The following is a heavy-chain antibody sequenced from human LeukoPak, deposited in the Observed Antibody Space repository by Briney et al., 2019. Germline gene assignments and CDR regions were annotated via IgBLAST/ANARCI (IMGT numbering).Heavy chain of an antibody. J-gene: IGHJ4*02. V-gene: IGHV3-30*18. CDR2: ISYDGSNK. D-gene: IGHD5-18*01. CDR1: GFTFSSYG. CDR3: AKDLNTYRYSYFDY. Sequence: GGSLRLSCAACGFTFSSYGMHGVRQARGKGVEGVAVISYDGSNKYYADSEKGRFTISRDNDKNTLYLQKKSQRAEDTAVYYCAKDLNTYRYSYFDYWGQGTLVTVST.